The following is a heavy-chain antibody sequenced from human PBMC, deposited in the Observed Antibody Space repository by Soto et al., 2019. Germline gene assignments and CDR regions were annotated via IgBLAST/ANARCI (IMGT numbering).Heavy chain of an antibody. D-gene: IGHD2-21*02. CDR2: ISYDGSNK. V-gene: IGHV3-30*18. Sequence: QVQLVESGGGVVQPGRSLRLSCAASGFTFSSYGMHWVRQAPGKGLEWVAVISYDGSNKYYADSVKGRFTISRDNSKNTLYLQMNSLRAEDTAVYYCAKAYCGGDCSSSDYWGQGTLVTVSS. J-gene: IGHJ4*02. CDR1: GFTFSSYG. CDR3: AKAYCGGDCSSSDY.